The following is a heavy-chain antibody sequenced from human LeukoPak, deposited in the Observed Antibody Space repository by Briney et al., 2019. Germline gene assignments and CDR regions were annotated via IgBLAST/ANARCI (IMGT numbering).Heavy chain of an antibody. D-gene: IGHD2-8*01. V-gene: IGHV3-48*03. CDR2: INSADNVE. CDR1: GFSLRSSE. CDR3: ARDTVNGPFVISLDL. Sequence: PGGSLRLSCAASGFSLRSSEMNWGRQAPGKGPEWVAHINSADNVEYYTDSVRGRFTMSRDNAKVLLYLQMNSLRDEDTVVYYCARDTVNGPFVISLDLWGQGVLVTVSS. J-gene: IGHJ5*02.